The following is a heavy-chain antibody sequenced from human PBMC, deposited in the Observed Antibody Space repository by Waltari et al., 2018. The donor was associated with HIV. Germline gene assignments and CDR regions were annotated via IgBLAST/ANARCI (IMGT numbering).Heavy chain of an antibody. J-gene: IGHJ3*02. D-gene: IGHD4-17*01. CDR1: GYTLTELS. V-gene: IGHV1-24*01. CDR2: FDPEDGET. CDR3: ATPFLVTTLRGDAFDI. Sequence: QVQLVQSGAEVKKPGASVKVSCKVSGYTLTELSMHWVRQAPGKGLEWMGGFDPEDGETIYAQKFQGRVTMTEDTSTDTAYMELSSLRSEDTAVYYCATPFLVTTLRGDAFDIWGQGTMVTVSS.